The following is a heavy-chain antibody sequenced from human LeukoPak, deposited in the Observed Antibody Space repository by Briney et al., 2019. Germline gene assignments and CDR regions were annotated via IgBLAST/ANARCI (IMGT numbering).Heavy chain of an antibody. CDR1: GLTFSSYG. D-gene: IGHD5-18*01. V-gene: IGHV3-33*01. J-gene: IGHJ4*02. CDR2: IWYDGSNK. CDR3: ARDPSRGYSYGYADY. Sequence: GGSLRLSCAASGLTFSSYGMHWVRQAPGKGLEWVAVIWYDGSNKYYADSVKGRFTISRDNAKNSLYLQMNSLRAEDTAVYYCARDPSRGYSYGYADYWGQGSLVIVSS.